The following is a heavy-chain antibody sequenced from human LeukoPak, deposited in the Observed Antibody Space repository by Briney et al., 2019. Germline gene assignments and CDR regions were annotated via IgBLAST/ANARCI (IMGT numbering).Heavy chain of an antibody. CDR1: GDSINSTSYY. CDR2: IYYSGSS. Sequence: SETLSLTCTVSGDSINSTSYYWGWIRQPPGKGLEWIGTIYYSGSSYYKPSLKSRVTISVDTSKNQFSLKLSSVTAADTAVYYCARLPRHFIVVGSGAIFWGQGALVTVSS. D-gene: IGHD2-2*01. J-gene: IGHJ4*02. CDR3: ARLPRHFIVVGSGAIF. V-gene: IGHV4-39*01.